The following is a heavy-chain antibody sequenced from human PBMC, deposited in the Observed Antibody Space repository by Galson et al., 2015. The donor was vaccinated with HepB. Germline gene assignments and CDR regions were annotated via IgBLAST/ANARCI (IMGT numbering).Heavy chain of an antibody. CDR2: IIPIFGTA. J-gene: IGHJ4*02. Sequence: SVKVSCKASGGTFSSYAISWVRQAPGQGLEWMGGIIPIFGTANYAQKFQGRVTITADKSSSTAYMELSSLRSEDTAVYYCAREERWLQSGFDYWGQGTLVTVSS. CDR1: GGTFSSYA. V-gene: IGHV1-69*06. D-gene: IGHD5-24*01. CDR3: AREERWLQSGFDY.